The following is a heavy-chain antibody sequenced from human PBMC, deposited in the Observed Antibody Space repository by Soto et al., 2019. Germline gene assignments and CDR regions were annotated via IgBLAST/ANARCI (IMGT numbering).Heavy chain of an antibody. D-gene: IGHD5-18*01. CDR3: AKDQRAAMVFYYGMDV. Sequence: GGSLRLSCAASGFTFSSYGMHWVREARGKGLEGVAVISYDGGNKYYADSVKGRFTISRDNSKNTLYLQMNSLRAEDTAVYYCAKDQRAAMVFYYGMDVWGQGTTVPVSS. CDR2: ISYDGGNK. CDR1: GFTFSSYG. V-gene: IGHV3-30*18. J-gene: IGHJ6*02.